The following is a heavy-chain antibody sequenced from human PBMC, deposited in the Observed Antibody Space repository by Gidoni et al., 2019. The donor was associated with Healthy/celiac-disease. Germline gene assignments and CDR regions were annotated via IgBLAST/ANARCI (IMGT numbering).Heavy chain of an antibody. CDR1: GFTFSSYA. J-gene: IGHJ6*02. CDR2: ISYDGSNK. V-gene: IGHV3-30-3*01. CDR3: ARDHPGDFWSGYFARGGMDV. Sequence: QVQLVESGGGVVQPGRSLRLSCAASGFTFSSYAMHWVRQAPGKGLEWVAVISYDGSNKYYADSVKGRFTISRDNSKNTLYLQMNSLRAEDTAVYYCARDHPGDFWSGYFARGGMDVWGQGTTVTVSS. D-gene: IGHD3-3*01.